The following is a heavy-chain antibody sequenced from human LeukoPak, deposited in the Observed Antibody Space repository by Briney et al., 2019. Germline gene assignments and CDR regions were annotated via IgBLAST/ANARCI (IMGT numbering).Heavy chain of an antibody. CDR2: IRYDGSNK. CDR1: GFIFSSYG. Sequence: PGGSLRLSCAASGFIFSSYGMHWVRQAPGKGLEWVAFIRYDGSNKYYADSVKGRFTISRDNSKNTLYLQMNSLRAEDTAVYYCAKPPPWLGKRYHMDVWGKGTTVTVSS. V-gene: IGHV3-30*02. CDR3: AKPPPWLGKRYHMDV. J-gene: IGHJ6*03. D-gene: IGHD6-19*01.